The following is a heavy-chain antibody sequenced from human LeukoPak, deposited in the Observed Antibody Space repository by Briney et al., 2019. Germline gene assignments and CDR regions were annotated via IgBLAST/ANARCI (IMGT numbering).Heavy chain of an antibody. Sequence: GGSLRLSCAASGSTFSSYAMSWVRQAPGKGLEWVSAISGSGGSTYYADSVKGRFTISRDNSKNTLYLQMNSLRAEDTAVYYCAKDGAGYSSGWYYFDYWGQGTLVTVSS. V-gene: IGHV3-23*01. J-gene: IGHJ4*02. CDR1: GSTFSSYA. D-gene: IGHD6-19*01. CDR3: AKDGAGYSSGWYYFDY. CDR2: ISGSGGST.